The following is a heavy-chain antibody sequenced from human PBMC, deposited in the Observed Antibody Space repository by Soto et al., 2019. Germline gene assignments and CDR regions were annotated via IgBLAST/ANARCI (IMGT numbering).Heavy chain of an antibody. CDR3: ARQNYDYGLGSYRYTVPRQFDY. CDR1: SGSISSYY. J-gene: IGHJ4*02. V-gene: IGHV4-59*08. Sequence: SETLSLTCTVSSGSISSYYWSWIRQPPGKGLEWIGYIYYSGSTNYNPSLKSRVTISVDTSKNQFSLKLSSVTAADTAVYYCARQNYDYGLGSYRYTVPRQFDYWGQQNLVTVAS. D-gene: IGHD3-16*02. CDR2: IYYSGST.